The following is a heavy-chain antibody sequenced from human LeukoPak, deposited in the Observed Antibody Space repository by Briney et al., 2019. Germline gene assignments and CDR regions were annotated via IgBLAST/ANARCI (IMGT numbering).Heavy chain of an antibody. CDR1: GFTFSSYG. J-gene: IGHJ4*02. CDR3: AKLFTAFGVVIQEGYFDY. CDR2: ISYDGSNK. V-gene: IGHV3-30*18. D-gene: IGHD3-3*01. Sequence: GGSLRLSCAASGFTFSSYGMHWVRQAPGKGLEWVAVISYDGSNKYYADSVKGRFTISRDNSKNTLYLQMNSLRAEDTAVYYCAKLFTAFGVVIQEGYFDYWGQGTLVTVSS.